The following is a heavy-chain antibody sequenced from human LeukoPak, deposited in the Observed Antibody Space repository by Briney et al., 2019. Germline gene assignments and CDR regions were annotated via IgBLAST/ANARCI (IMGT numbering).Heavy chain of an antibody. CDR3: ARDGQGGHIDAFDV. CDR1: TFTFNRYS. CDR2: TRQVGWSA. V-gene: IGHV3-30*02. D-gene: IGHD3-16*02. Sequence: GGSLRLSCATSTFTFNRYSMHWVRRPPGKGLEWVAFTRQVGWSAEYTESVKGRFTVSRDTSKNTMYLQMHSLRVEDTAVYYCARDGQGGHIDAFDVWGQGTMVTVSS. J-gene: IGHJ3*01.